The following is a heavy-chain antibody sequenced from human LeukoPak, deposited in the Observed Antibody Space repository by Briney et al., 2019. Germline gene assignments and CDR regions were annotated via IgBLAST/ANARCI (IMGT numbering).Heavy chain of an antibody. V-gene: IGHV3-21*01. Sequence: PGGSLRLSCAASGFTFSSYSMNWVRQVPGKGLEWVSSISSSSSYIYYADSVKGRFTISRDNAMNSLYLQMNSLRAEDTAVYYCARDRYDSSGYYLPSLDYWGQGTLVTVSS. CDR2: ISSSSSYI. J-gene: IGHJ4*02. CDR3: ARDRYDSSGYYLPSLDY. CDR1: GFTFSSYS. D-gene: IGHD3-22*01.